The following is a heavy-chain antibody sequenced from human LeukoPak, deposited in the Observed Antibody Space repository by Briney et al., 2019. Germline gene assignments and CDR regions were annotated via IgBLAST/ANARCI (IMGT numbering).Heavy chain of an antibody. J-gene: IGHJ4*02. CDR1: GYTLTGYY. D-gene: IGHD3-10*01. V-gene: IGHV1-2*06. CDR3: ARDRYYGSGSCYGY. CDR2: INPNSGGT. Sequence: ASVKLSCKASGYTLTGYYMHWVRQAPGQGLEWMGRINPNSGGTNHAQKFQGRVTMTRDTSISTAYTELSRLRSDDTAVYYCARDRYYGSGSCYGYWGQGTLVTVSS.